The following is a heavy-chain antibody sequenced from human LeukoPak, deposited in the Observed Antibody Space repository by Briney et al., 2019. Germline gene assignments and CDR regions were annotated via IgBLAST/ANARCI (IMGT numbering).Heavy chain of an antibody. CDR2: ISAYNGNT. V-gene: IGHV1-18*01. J-gene: IGHJ4*02. CDR1: GYTFTSYG. CDR3: AREIGRQLWLLNY. D-gene: IGHD5-18*01. Sequence: ASVKVSCKASGYTFTSYGISWVRQAPGQGLEWMGWISAYNGNTNYAQKLQGRVTMTTDTSTSTAHMELRSLRSDDTAVYYCAREIGRQLWLLNYWGQGTLVTVSS.